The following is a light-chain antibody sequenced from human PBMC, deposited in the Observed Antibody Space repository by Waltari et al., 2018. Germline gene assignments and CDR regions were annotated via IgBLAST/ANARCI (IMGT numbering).Light chain of an antibody. CDR3: YSGDDSGNQEV. CDR2: EDT. CDR1: ALPKTY. Sequence: SYELTQPPSVSVSPGQTARITCSGDALPKTYVYWYHQKSGQAPVLVIYEDTERPSGIPERFSGSSSGTMATLTISGAQVEDEADYYCYSGDDSGNQEVFGGGTKLTVL. J-gene: IGLJ2*01. V-gene: IGLV3-10*01.